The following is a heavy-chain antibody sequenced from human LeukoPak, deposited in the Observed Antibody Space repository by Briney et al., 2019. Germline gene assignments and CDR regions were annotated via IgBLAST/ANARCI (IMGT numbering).Heavy chain of an antibody. J-gene: IGHJ4*02. D-gene: IGHD6-6*01. CDR2: INPNSGNT. CDR1: GYTFTGYY. Sequence: ASVKVSCKASGYTFTGYYMHWVRQAPGQGLEWMGWINPNSGNTGYAQKFQGRVTITRNTSISTAYMELSSLRSEDTAVYYCARGMISSAYSSSSVVDYWGQGTLVTVSS. V-gene: IGHV1-8*03. CDR3: ARGMISSAYSSSSVVDY.